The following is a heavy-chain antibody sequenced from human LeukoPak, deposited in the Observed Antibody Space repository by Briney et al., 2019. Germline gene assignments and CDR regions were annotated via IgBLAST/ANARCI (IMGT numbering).Heavy chain of an antibody. J-gene: IGHJ4*02. V-gene: IGHV3-48*04. CDR2: ISSSSSTI. CDR1: EFTFSSYS. D-gene: IGHD6-19*01. CDR3: ARDGGYSSGWYLDY. Sequence: GGSLRLSCAVSEFTFSSYSMNWVRQAPGKGLEWVSYISSSSSTIYYADSVKGRFTISRDNAKNSLYLQMNSLRAEDTAVYYCARDGGYSSGWYLDYWGQGTLVTVSS.